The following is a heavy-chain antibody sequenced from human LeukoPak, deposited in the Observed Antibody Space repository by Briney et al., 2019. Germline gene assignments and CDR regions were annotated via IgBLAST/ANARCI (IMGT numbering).Heavy chain of an antibody. D-gene: IGHD5-18*01. Sequence: SETLSLTCTVSGGSISSYYWSWIRQPPGKGLEWIGYICYSGSTNYNPSLKSRVTISVDTSKNQFSLKLSSVTAADTAVYYCARDTGYSYGLDAFDIWGQGTMVTVSS. CDR3: ARDTGYSYGLDAFDI. V-gene: IGHV4-59*01. CDR1: GGSISSYY. CDR2: ICYSGST. J-gene: IGHJ3*02.